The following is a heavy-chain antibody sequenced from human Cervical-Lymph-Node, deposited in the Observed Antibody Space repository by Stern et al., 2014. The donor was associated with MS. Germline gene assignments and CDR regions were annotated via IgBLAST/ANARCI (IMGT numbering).Heavy chain of an antibody. CDR2: RSYDGNHK. CDR1: GFTFSSYG. Sequence: VQLVESGGAVVQPGRSLRLSCAASGFTFSSYGMHWVRQAPGKGLEWVTVRSYDGNHKYYAASVKGRFTISRDNSKNTLHLQMNSVTPDDTAIYYCARDYEDTSMLFDHWGQGTLVTVSS. J-gene: IGHJ4*02. CDR3: ARDYEDTSMLFDH. D-gene: IGHD2-8*01. V-gene: IGHV3-30*03.